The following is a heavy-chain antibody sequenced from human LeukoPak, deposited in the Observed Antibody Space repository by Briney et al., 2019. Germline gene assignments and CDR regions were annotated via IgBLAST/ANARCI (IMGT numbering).Heavy chain of an antibody. V-gene: IGHV1-69*13. J-gene: IGHJ4*02. CDR3: PRTSYDILTGYYLLDY. D-gene: IGHD3-9*01. CDR2: IIPIFGTA. CDR1: GGTFSSYA. Sequence: ASVKVSCKASGGTFSSYAISWVRQAPGQGLEWMGGIIPIFGTAHYAQKFQGRVTITADESTSTAYMELSSLRSEDTAVYFRPRTSYDILTGYYLLDYWGQGTLVTVSS.